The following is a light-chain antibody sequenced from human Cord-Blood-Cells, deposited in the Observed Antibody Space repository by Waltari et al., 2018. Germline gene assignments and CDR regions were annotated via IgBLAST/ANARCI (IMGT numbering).Light chain of an antibody. J-gene: IGLJ2*01. CDR3: AAWDDSLRV. CDR2: RDK. V-gene: IGLV1-47*01. CDR1: SPNIGSNY. Sequence: QSVLTQPPSASGTPGQRVTISCSGSSPNIGSNYVYWYQQLPGTAPHLLVSRDKPRPSGVPSRFSGSKAGTSASLAISGLRSEDEADYYCAAWDDSLRVFGGGTKLTVL.